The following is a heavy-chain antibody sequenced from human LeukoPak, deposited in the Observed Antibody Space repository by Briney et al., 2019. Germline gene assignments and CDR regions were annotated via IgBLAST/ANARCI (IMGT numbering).Heavy chain of an antibody. CDR3: AKLWWELDYFDY. D-gene: IGHD2-15*01. Sequence: GGSLRLSCAASGFTFSSYAMSWVRQASGKGLEWVSAISGSGGSTYYADSVKGRFTISRDNSKNTLYLQMNSLRAEDTAVYYCAKLWWELDYFDYWGQGTLVTVSS. J-gene: IGHJ4*02. V-gene: IGHV3-23*01. CDR1: GFTFSSYA. CDR2: ISGSGGST.